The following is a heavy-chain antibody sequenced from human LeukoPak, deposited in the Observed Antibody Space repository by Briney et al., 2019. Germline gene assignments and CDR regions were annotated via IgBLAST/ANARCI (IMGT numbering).Heavy chain of an antibody. Sequence: SETLPLTCTVPGGSISSSSYYWGWLRQPPGRGREWIGSIYHSGSSYYNPSLKSRVTISVDTSKNQFSLKLSSVTAADTAVYYCARHSSYYGNFDYWGQGTLVTVSS. D-gene: IGHD3-10*01. CDR2: IYHSGSS. CDR3: ARHSSYYGNFDY. V-gene: IGHV4-39*01. J-gene: IGHJ4*02. CDR1: GGSISSSSYY.